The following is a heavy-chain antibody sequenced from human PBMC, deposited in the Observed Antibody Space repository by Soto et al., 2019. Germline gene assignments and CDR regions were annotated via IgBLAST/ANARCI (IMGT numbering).Heavy chain of an antibody. J-gene: IGHJ4*02. CDR3: ARDSGVVTAIFGDY. Sequence: ASVKVSCKASGGTFSSYAISWVRQAPGQGLEWMGGIIPIFGTANYAQKFQGRVTITADESTSTAYMELSSLRSEDTAVYYCARDSGVVTAIFGDYWGQGTLVTVSS. CDR1: GGTFSSYA. CDR2: IIPIFGTA. V-gene: IGHV1-69*13. D-gene: IGHD2-21*02.